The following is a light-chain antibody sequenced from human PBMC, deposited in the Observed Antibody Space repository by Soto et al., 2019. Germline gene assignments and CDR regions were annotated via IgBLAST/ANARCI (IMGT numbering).Light chain of an antibody. CDR1: QSDTSNF. CDR3: QHYGSTLIT. V-gene: IGKV3-20*01. J-gene: IGKJ5*01. Sequence: EIVLTQSPGTLSLSPEVRATLSCRGSQSDTSNFLAWYKQKPGQAPRLLIYRTSTRATGIADRFSGSGSGTDFTLTISRLEPEDFPMYYCQHYGSTLITFGQGTRLEIK. CDR2: RTS.